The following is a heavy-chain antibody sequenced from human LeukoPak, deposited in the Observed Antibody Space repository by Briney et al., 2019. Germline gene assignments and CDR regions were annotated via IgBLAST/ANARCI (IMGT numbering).Heavy chain of an antibody. CDR2: INPNSGGT. Sequence: ASVKVSCKASGYTFTGYYMHWVRQAPGQGLEWMGWINPNSGGTNYAQKFQGRVTMTRDTSISTAYMELSRLRSDDTAVYYCVRGECSSTSCRPNYYYYMDVWGKGTTVTVSS. CDR1: GYTFTGYY. V-gene: IGHV1-2*02. D-gene: IGHD2-2*01. J-gene: IGHJ6*03. CDR3: VRGECSSTSCRPNYYYYMDV.